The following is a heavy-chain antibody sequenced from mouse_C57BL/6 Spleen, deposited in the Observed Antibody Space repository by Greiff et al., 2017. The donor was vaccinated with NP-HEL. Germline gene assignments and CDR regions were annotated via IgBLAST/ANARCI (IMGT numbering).Heavy chain of an antibody. Sequence: QVQLQQPGAELVKPGASVKMSCKASGYTFTSYWITLVKQRPGQGLEWIGDIYPGSGSTNYNEKFKSKATLTVDTSSSTAYMQLSSLTSEDSAVYYCARGVYGSSYRFAYWGQGTLVTVSA. CDR2: IYPGSGST. J-gene: IGHJ3*01. D-gene: IGHD1-1*01. CDR1: GYTFTSYW. V-gene: IGHV1-55*01. CDR3: ARGVYGSSYRFAY.